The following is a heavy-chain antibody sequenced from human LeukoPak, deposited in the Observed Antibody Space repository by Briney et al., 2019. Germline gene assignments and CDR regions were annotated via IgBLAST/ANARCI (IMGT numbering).Heavy chain of an antibody. CDR3: ARDSMVRGVGIGFDP. V-gene: IGHV3-21*01. CDR2: ISSSSSYI. Sequence: GGSLRFSCAASGFTFSSYSMNWVRQAPGKGLEWVSSISSSSSYIYYADSVKGRFTISRDNAKNSLYLQMNSLRAEDTAVYYCARDSMVRGVGIGFDPWGQGTLVTVSS. D-gene: IGHD3-10*01. J-gene: IGHJ5*02. CDR1: GFTFSSYS.